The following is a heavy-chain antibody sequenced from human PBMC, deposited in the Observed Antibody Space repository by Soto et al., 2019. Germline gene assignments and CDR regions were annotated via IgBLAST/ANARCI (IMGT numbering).Heavy chain of an antibody. V-gene: IGHV4-39*01. CDR3: AGQHYYDSSGYYTWN. CDR2: VHYSGST. CDR1: GDSISRGYNF. Sequence: PSETLSLTCTVSGDSISRGYNFWTWIRQHPGKGLEWIATVHYSGSTYYTPSLKNRVTISADTSNNQFSLRLNSVTAADTAVYCCAGQHYYDSSGYYTWNWGQGTLVTVSS. J-gene: IGHJ4*02. D-gene: IGHD3-22*01.